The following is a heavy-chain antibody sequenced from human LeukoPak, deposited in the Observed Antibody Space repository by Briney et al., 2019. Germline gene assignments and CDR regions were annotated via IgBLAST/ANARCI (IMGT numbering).Heavy chain of an antibody. CDR3: VRDEEDYDIYFDL. J-gene: IGHJ2*01. CDR1: GFTFSSYA. D-gene: IGHD4-17*01. Sequence: GGSLRLSCAASGFTFSSYAMSWVRQAPGKGLEWVSAISGSGGSTYYADSVKGRFTISRDNSKNTLYLQMNSLRLEDTGVYYCVRDEEDYDIYFDLWGRGTLVTVSS. CDR2: ISGSGGST. V-gene: IGHV3-23*01.